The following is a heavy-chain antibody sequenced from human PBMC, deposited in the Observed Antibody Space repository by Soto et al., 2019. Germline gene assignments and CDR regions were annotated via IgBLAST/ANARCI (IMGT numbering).Heavy chain of an antibody. Sequence: QVQLVESGGGVVQPGRSLRLSCAASGFTFSSYAMHWVRQAPGKGLEWVAVISYDGSNKYYADSVKGRFTISRDNSKNTLYLQMNSLRAEDTAVYYCAREMITFGGVIGQPNFDYWGQGTLVTVSS. D-gene: IGHD3-16*02. V-gene: IGHV3-30-3*01. CDR3: AREMITFGGVIGQPNFDY. CDR1: GFTFSSYA. CDR2: ISYDGSNK. J-gene: IGHJ4*02.